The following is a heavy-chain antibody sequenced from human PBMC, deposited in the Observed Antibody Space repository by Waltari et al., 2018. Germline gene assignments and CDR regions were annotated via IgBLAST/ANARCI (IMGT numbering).Heavy chain of an antibody. V-gene: IGHV4-34*01. CDR3: ARGRLAAAGPGFDY. D-gene: IGHD6-13*01. CDR1: GGSFSGYY. CDR2: INHSGST. J-gene: IGHJ4*02. Sequence: QVQLQQWGAGLLKPSETLSLTCAVYGGSFSGYYWSWIRQPPGKGLGWIGEINHSGSTNYNPSLKSRVTISVDTSKNQFSLKLSSVSAADTAVYYCARGRLAAAGPGFDYWGQGTLVTVSS.